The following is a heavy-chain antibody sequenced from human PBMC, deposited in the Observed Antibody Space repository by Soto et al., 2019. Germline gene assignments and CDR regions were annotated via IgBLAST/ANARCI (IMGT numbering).Heavy chain of an antibody. CDR2: IYYSGST. CDR1: GGSIGSGCYY. D-gene: IGHD3-9*01. V-gene: IGHV4-31*03. CDR3: ARGPFPLRYFDWPPL. J-gene: IGHJ4*02. Sequence: LTCTVSGGSIGSGCYYWSWIRQHPGKGLEWIGYIYYSGSTYYNPSLKSRVTISVDTSKNQFSLKLSSVTAADTAVYYCARGPFPLRYFDWPPLWGQGTLVTVSS.